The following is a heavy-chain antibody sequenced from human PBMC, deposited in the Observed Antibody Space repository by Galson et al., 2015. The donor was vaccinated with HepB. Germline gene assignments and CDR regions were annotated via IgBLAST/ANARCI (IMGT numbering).Heavy chain of an antibody. CDR3: AKDRWDLLRMGAFDV. CDR2: LSWSSGSY. V-gene: IGHV3-9*01. Sequence: SLRLSCAASGFTFDNFAMHWVRQVPGKGLEWVPGLSWSSGSYGYADSVKGRFTISRDNSKNSLYLQMNSLRPEDTAVYYCAKDRWDLLRMGAFDVWGQGTLVTVSS. J-gene: IGHJ3*01. D-gene: IGHD2-8*01. CDR1: GFTFDNFA.